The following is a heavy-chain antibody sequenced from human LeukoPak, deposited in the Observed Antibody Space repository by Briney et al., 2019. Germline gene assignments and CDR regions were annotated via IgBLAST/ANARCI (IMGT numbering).Heavy chain of an antibody. V-gene: IGHV3-73*01. D-gene: IGHD6-19*01. Sequence: PGGSLRLSCAASGFTFSNYWMSWVRQASGKGLEWVGRITSKPNSYETVYAASMNGRFTISRDDSKNTAYLQMNSLKTEDTAVYYCAGGRGWYSPDYWGQGTLVTVSS. J-gene: IGHJ4*02. CDR1: GFTFSNYW. CDR2: ITSKPNSYET. CDR3: AGGRGWYSPDY.